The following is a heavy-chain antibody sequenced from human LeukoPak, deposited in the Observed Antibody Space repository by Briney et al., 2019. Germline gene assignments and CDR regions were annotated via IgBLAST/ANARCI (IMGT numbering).Heavy chain of an antibody. CDR2: ISSSTSTI. J-gene: IGHJ4*02. V-gene: IGHV3-48*02. D-gene: IGHD2-15*01. CDR3: ARAYCGGGFCYSGFDF. CDR1: GFTFSSYG. Sequence: PGRSLRLSCAASGFTFSSYGMHWVRQAPGKGLEWVSYISSSTSTIYYADSVKGRFTISRDNAKNSLYLQMNSLRDEDTAVYYCARAYCGGGFCYSGFDFWGQGSLVTVSS.